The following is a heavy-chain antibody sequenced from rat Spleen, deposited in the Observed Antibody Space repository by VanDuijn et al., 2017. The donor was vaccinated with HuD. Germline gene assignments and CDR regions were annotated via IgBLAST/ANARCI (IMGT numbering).Heavy chain of an antibody. J-gene: IGHJ3*01. CDR1: GFTFSDYN. Sequence: EVQLVESDGGLVQPGRSLKLSCATSGFTFSDYNMAWVRQAPKKGLEWVATISYDGSSTYYRDSVKGRFTISRDNAKSTLYLQMNSLRSEDTATYYCTRDLLNYGNYVFAYWGQGTLVTVSS. V-gene: IGHV5-7*01. CDR3: TRDLLNYGNYVFAY. CDR2: ISYDGSST. D-gene: IGHD1-3*01.